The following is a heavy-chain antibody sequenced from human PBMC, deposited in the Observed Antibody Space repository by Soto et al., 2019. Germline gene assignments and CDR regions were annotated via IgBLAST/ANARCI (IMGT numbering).Heavy chain of an antibody. CDR3: ARWKAGFGELMDYFDY. J-gene: IGHJ4*02. CDR2: IYYSGST. CDR1: GGYISSGGYY. V-gene: IGHV4-31*03. D-gene: IGHD3-10*01. Sequence: SETLSLTYIVSGGYISSGGYYLRWIRQHPGKGLEWIGYIYYSGSTYYNPSLKSRVTISVDTSKNQFSLKLSSVTAADTAVYYCARWKAGFGELMDYFDYWGQGTLVTVSS.